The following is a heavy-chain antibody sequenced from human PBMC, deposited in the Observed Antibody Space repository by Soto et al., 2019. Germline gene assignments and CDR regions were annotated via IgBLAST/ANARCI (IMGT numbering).Heavy chain of an antibody. CDR3: ARELRRGSFDL. Sequence: EVQLVESGGGLVKPGESLRLSCAASGFTFSTYRMTWVRQAPGKGLEWVSLISSSGSDIYYADSVKGRFTISRDNAKKSLYLQMNSLRAEDTAVYYCARELRRGSFDLWGQGTLVTVSS. CDR1: GFTFSTYR. J-gene: IGHJ5*02. CDR2: ISSSGSDI. V-gene: IGHV3-21*01.